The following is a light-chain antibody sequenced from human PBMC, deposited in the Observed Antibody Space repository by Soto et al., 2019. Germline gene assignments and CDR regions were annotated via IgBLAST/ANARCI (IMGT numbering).Light chain of an antibody. Sequence: EIVLTQSPGTLSLSPGERATLSYRASQSVSSNYLAWYQRKPGQAPRLLIYGASSSANGIPNRFSGSGSGTDFTLTITRLAPEDFAVYYCQQYGSSPPTFGQGTKVEIK. CDR3: QQYGSSPPT. CDR2: GAS. V-gene: IGKV3-20*01. J-gene: IGKJ1*01. CDR1: QSVSSNY.